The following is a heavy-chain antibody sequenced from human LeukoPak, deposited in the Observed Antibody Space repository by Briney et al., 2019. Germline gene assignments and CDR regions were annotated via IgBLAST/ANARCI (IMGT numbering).Heavy chain of an antibody. CDR2: IHYSGNT. CDR3: AAYGMSATDN. D-gene: IGHD2-21*01. Sequence: TPSETLSLTCTVSGASISSPNYHWGWIRQPAGEALEWIGTIHYSGNTYYNPSLKSRLTISVDSSRNQFSLKLNSVTASDTAVYYCAAYGMSATDNWGQGALVTVSS. CDR1: GASISSPNYH. V-gene: IGHV4-39*01. J-gene: IGHJ4*02.